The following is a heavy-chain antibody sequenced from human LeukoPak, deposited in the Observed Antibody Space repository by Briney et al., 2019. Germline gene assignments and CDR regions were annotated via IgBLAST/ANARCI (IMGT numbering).Heavy chain of an antibody. V-gene: IGHV3-74*01. CDR2: VSGDGGST. D-gene: IGHD1-20*01. CDR1: GFTFSNHW. Sequence: GGSLRLSCVASGFTFSNHWMHWVRQAPGKGLVWVSRVSGDGGSTYYADSVKGRFAISRDNSKNTMYLQMDSLRAEDTAVYYCARARYNYYFFDIWGQGTMVTVSS. J-gene: IGHJ3*02. CDR3: ARARYNYYFFDI.